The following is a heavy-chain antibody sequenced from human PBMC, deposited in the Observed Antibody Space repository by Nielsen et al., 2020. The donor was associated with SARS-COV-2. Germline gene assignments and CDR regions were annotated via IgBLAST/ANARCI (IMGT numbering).Heavy chain of an antibody. Sequence: GGSLRLSCAASGFTFSSYGMHWVRQAPGKGLEWVAVISYDGSNKYYADSVKGRFTISRDNSKNTLYLQMNSLRAEDTAVYYCAKAPDYWGQGTLVTVSS. CDR2: ISYDGSNK. CDR1: GFTFSSYG. J-gene: IGHJ4*02. CDR3: AKAPDY. V-gene: IGHV3-30*18.